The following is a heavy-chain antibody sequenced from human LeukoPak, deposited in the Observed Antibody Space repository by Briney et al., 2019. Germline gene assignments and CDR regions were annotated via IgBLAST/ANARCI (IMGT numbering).Heavy chain of an antibody. V-gene: IGHV4-39*01. D-gene: IGHD3-9*01. CDR1: GGSINSGTHY. CDR3: AKHDYDLLTGYTINWFDP. CDR2: IFYRGTL. J-gene: IGHJ5*02. Sequence: PSETLSLTCTVSGGSINSGTHYWGWVRQPPGKGLEWIGSIFYRGTLFYSPSLKSRVTVSIDTSKNQFSLKLSSVTAADTAVYYCAKHDYDLLTGYTINWFDPWGQGTLVTVSP.